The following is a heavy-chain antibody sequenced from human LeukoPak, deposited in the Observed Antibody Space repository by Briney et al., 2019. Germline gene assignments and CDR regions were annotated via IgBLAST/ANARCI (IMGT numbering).Heavy chain of an antibody. V-gene: IGHV4-4*08. D-gene: IGHD6-19*01. CDR3: ASGAGWLIDY. Sequence: SETLSPTCTVSGGHIDSFFWNWIRQPPGKGLEWIGYIDNSGSTKYSPSLKSRITMSRDTSKKQFSLKLTSVTAADTAMYYCASGAGWLIDYWGQGTLVSVSS. CDR2: IDNSGST. J-gene: IGHJ4*02. CDR1: GGHIDSFF.